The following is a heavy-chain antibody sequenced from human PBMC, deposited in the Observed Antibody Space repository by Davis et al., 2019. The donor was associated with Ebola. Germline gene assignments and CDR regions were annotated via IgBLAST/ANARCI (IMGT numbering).Heavy chain of an antibody. J-gene: IGHJ4*02. V-gene: IGHV1-46*01. CDR2: MNPTKGFT. Sequence: ASVKVSCKASGFTVTRHYIYWVRQAPGQGLEWMGIMNPTKGFTTSQKVQGRLTLTRDTSTTTLYMELSSLRSDDTAVYYCARGGVPVVGPADHWGQGTLASVSS. CDR1: GFTVTRHY. D-gene: IGHD2-15*01. CDR3: ARGGVPVVGPADH.